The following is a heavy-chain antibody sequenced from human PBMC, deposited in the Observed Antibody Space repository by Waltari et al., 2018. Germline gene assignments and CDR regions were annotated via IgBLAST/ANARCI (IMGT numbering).Heavy chain of an antibody. CDR1: GFTSFNYF. CDR2: SSDGGVYT. D-gene: IGHD2-21*01. J-gene: IGHJ4*02. CDR3: AKGFEDLLPFDH. Sequence: EVQLVESGGTSVQPGGSLRLSCAASGFTSFNYFISWVRQAPGKGLEWISASSDGGVYTYYADSVKGRFTISIDSSKNTIYLQMNSLRVEDTALYYCAKGFEDLLPFDHWGQGTLVTVST. V-gene: IGHV3-23*04.